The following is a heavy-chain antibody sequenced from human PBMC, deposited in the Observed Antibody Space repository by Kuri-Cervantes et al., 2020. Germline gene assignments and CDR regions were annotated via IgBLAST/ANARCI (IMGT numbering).Heavy chain of an antibody. J-gene: IGHJ4*02. D-gene: IGHD1-14*01. Sequence: GGSLRLSCAASGFTVSSNYMSWVRQAPGKGLEWVSVIYSGGSTYYADSVTGRFTISRDNSRNTLYLQMNSLRAEDTAVYYCAKTGPFGNEYFDYWGQGTLVTVSS. CDR1: GFTVSSNY. CDR2: IYSGGST. CDR3: AKTGPFGNEYFDY. V-gene: IGHV3-53*01.